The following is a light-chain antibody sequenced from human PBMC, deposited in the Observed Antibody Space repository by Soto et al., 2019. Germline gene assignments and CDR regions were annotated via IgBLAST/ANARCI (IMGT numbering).Light chain of an antibody. CDR3: QHYNNWPPWT. CDR1: QSVGGS. V-gene: IGKV3-15*01. CDR2: GAS. Sequence: PGERATVSCRASQSVGGSSLAWYQQRPGQAPRLLIYGASTRATDIPARFSASGSGTEFTLTISSLQSEDFAVYYCQHYNNWPPWTFGQGTKVDNK. J-gene: IGKJ1*01.